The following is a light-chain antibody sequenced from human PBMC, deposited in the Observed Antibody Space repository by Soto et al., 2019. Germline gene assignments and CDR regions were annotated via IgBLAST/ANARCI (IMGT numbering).Light chain of an antibody. J-gene: IGLJ2*01. CDR2: DVS. CDR3: SAYTTSGSLV. CDR1: SSDVGGYNY. Sequence: QSALTQPASVSGSPGQSITISCTGTSSDVGGYNYVSWYQQHPGKAPKLMIYDVSNRPSGVSNRFSGSKSGNTASLTISGVQGEDEADYYCSAYTTSGSLVFGGGTKLTVL. V-gene: IGLV2-14*01.